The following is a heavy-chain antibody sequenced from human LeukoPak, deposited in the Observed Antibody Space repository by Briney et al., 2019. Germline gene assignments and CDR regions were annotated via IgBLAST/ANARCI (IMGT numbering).Heavy chain of an antibody. Sequence: PGGSLRLSCAVSGFMFDYYAMSWVRQAPGKGLEWVSSISGRGDRTDYADSVKGRFTISKNKPENTMYLQMNSLKTEDTAVYYCTRDEREMEWLLFGYWGQGTLVTVSS. CDR3: TRDEREMEWLLFGY. J-gene: IGHJ4*02. CDR2: ISGRGDRT. CDR1: GFMFDYYA. V-gene: IGHV3-23*01. D-gene: IGHD3-3*01.